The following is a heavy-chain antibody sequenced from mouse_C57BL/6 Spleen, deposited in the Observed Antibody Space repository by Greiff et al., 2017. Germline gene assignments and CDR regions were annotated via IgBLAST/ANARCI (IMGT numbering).Heavy chain of an antibody. V-gene: IGHV5-4*01. CDR2: ISDGGSYT. CDR1: GFTFSSYA. CDR3: ARANWVDVDY. D-gene: IGHD4-1*02. Sequence: EVQLVESGGGLVKPGGSLKLSCAASGFTFSSYAMSWVRQTPEKRLEWVATISDGGSYTYYPDNVKGRFTISRDNAKNNLYLQMSHLKSEDTAMYYCARANWVDVDYWGQGTTLTVSS. J-gene: IGHJ2*01.